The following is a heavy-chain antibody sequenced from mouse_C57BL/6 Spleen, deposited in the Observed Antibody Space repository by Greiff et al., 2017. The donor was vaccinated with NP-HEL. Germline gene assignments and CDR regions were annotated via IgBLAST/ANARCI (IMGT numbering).Heavy chain of an antibody. CDR1: GFTFSSYG. J-gene: IGHJ2*01. Sequence: EVMLVESGGDLVKPGGSLKLSCAASGFTFSSYGMSWVRQTPDKRLEWVATISSGGSYTYYPDSVKGRFTISRDNAKNTLYLQMSSLKSEDTAMYYCARHIRDSSGQYYFDYWGQGTTLTVSS. CDR3: ARHIRDSSGQYYFDY. V-gene: IGHV5-6*01. CDR2: ISSGGSYT. D-gene: IGHD3-2*02.